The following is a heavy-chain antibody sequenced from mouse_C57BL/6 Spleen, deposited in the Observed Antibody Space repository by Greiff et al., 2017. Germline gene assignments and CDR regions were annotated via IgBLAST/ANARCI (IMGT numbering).Heavy chain of an antibody. J-gene: IGHJ3*01. D-gene: IGHD2-1*01. Sequence: VQLQQSGAELVRPGASVKLSCTASGFNIKDDYMHWVKQRPEQGLEWIGWIDPANGDTEYAPKFKGKATITADTSSNTAYLQLSSLTYEDTAVYYCTAGHGIYWLAYWGQGTLVTVSA. CDR3: TAGHGIYWLAY. CDR1: GFNIKDDY. V-gene: IGHV14-4*01. CDR2: IDPANGDT.